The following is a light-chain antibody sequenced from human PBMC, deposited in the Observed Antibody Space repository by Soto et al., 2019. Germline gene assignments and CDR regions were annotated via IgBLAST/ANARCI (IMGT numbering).Light chain of an antibody. CDR1: QSGSGSY. V-gene: IGKV3-20*01. CDR3: QQYDKSPLT. J-gene: IGKJ4*01. CDR2: GAS. Sequence: EIVLTQSPGTLSLSPGERATLSCRASQSGSGSYLAWYQQKPGQAPRLLISGASRRDTGIPDRFSGSGSGTEFTLTISSLEPEDFAVYYCQQYDKSPLTFGGGTKVEIK.